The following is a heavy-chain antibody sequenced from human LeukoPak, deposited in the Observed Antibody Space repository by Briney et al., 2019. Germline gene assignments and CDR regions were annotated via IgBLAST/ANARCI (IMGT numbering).Heavy chain of an antibody. J-gene: IGHJ4*02. Sequence: ASVKVSCKASGGTFSSYAISWVRQAPGQGLEWMGWISAYNGNTNYAQKLQGRVTMTTDTSTSTAYMELSRLRSDDTAVYYCAREPGYSGYDPQDPFDYWGQGTLVTVSS. V-gene: IGHV1-18*01. CDR1: GGTFSSYA. D-gene: IGHD5-12*01. CDR3: AREPGYSGYDPQDPFDY. CDR2: ISAYNGNT.